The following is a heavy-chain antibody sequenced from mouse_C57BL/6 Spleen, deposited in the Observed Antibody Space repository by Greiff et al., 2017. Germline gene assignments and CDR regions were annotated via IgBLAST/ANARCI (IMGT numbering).Heavy chain of an antibody. CDR3: TRDYYGSRRYFDV. J-gene: IGHJ1*03. CDR1: GYTFTDYE. V-gene: IGHV1-15*01. D-gene: IGHD1-1*01. CDR2: IDPETGGT. Sequence: QVQLQQSGAELVRPGASVTLSCKASGYTFTDYEMHWVKQTPVHGLEWIGAIDPETGGTAYNQKFKVKAILTADKSSSTAYMELRSLTSEDSAVYYCTRDYYGSRRYFDVWGTGTTVTVSS.